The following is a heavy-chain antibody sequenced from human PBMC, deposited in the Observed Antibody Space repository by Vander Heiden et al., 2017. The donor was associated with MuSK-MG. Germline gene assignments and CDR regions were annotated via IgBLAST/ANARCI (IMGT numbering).Heavy chain of an antibody. CDR2: FDPEDGET. CDR1: GYTLTELS. V-gene: IGHV1-24*01. Sequence: QVQLVQSGAEVKKPGASVKVSCQFSGYTLTELSMHWVRQAPGKGLEWMGGFDPEDGETIYAQKVQGRVTMTEDTSTDTAYMELRSLRSEDTAVYYCATGGGGFGELFPDWGQGTLVTVSS. D-gene: IGHD3-10*01. CDR3: ATGGGGFGELFPD. J-gene: IGHJ4*02.